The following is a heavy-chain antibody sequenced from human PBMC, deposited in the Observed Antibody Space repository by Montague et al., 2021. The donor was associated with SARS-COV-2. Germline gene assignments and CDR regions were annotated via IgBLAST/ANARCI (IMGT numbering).Heavy chain of an antibody. CDR2: IYTSGTT. Sequence: TLSLTCTISGSSISSGSYYWSWIRQPAGKGLEWIGRIYTSGTTDYSFSFKSRVTISVDTSKNQFSLKLTSVTAADTAVYYCARAHSGGWAHLDNWGQGSLVPVSS. CDR1: GSSISSGSYY. CDR3: ARAHSGGWAHLDN. V-gene: IGHV4-61*02. J-gene: IGHJ4*02. D-gene: IGHD5-12*01.